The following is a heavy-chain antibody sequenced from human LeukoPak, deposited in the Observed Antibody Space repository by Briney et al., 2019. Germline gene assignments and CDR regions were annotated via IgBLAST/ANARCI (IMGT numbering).Heavy chain of an antibody. V-gene: IGHV3-23*01. Sequence: GGSLRLSCAASGFTFSSYAMSWVRQVPGKGLEWVSSISGHTGDTYYADSVKGRFTISRDNSKNTLYLQMNSLRAEDTAVYYCANPGIAVAGSATTSGYWGQGTLVTVSS. J-gene: IGHJ4*02. CDR3: ANPGIAVAGSATTSGY. CDR1: GFTFSSYA. D-gene: IGHD6-19*01. CDR2: ISGHTGDT.